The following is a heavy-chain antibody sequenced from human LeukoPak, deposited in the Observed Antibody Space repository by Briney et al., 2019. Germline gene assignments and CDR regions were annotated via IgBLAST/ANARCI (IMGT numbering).Heavy chain of an antibody. CDR2: ISGSGGST. J-gene: IGHJ4*02. CDR1: GFTFSSYA. Sequence: GGSLRLSCAASGFTFSSYAMSWVRQPPGKGLEWVSAISGSGGSTYYADSVKGRFTISRDNSKNTLYLQMNSLRAEDTAVYYCARVGYSSSWSFDYWGQGTPVTVSS. V-gene: IGHV3-23*01. CDR3: ARVGYSSSWSFDY. D-gene: IGHD6-13*01.